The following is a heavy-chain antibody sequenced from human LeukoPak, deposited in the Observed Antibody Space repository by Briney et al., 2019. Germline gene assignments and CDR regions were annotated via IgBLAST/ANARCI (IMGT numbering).Heavy chain of an antibody. CDR3: ARDGYGDYAGGYYYYXDV. V-gene: IGHV4-59*01. Sequence: SETLSLTCTVSGGSISSYYWSWIRQPPGKGLEGIGYIYYSGSTNYNPSLKSRVTISVDTSKNQFSLKLSSVTAADTAVYYCARDGYGDYAGGYYYYXDVWXXXTXXTVS. D-gene: IGHD4-17*01. CDR1: GGSISSYY. CDR2: IYYSGST. J-gene: IGHJ6*03.